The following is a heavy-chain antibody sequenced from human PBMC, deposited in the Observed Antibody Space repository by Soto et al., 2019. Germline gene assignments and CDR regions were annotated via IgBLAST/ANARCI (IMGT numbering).Heavy chain of an antibody. J-gene: IGHJ6*02. Sequence: VQLVESGGGLVKPGGSLRLSCAASGFTFSDYYMSWIRQAPGKGLEWVSSITSRGNIYYADSVKGRFTIARDNAKNSLHLQLNSLRAEDTAVYYCATDPDSSGYYGMDVWGQGTTVTVSS. CDR1: GFTFSDYY. CDR3: ATDPDSSGYYGMDV. V-gene: IGHV3-11*01. D-gene: IGHD6-19*01. CDR2: ITSRGNI.